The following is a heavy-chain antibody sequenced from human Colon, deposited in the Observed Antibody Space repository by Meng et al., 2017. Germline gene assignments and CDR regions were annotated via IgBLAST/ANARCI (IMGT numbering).Heavy chain of an antibody. D-gene: IGHD6-13*01. CDR3: ARDWQQLSKINYFDP. J-gene: IGHJ5*02. CDR1: VYTFTTCG. V-gene: IGHV1-18*01. CDR2: ISTYDGKT. Sequence: RVHVGAEVKNPGASGKASCKASVYTFTTCGLSWGRQAPGQELEWMGWISTYDGKTNYAQKFQGRVIMTTDTSANTAYMELRSLRSDDTAIYYCARDWQQLSKINYFDPWGQGTLVTVSS.